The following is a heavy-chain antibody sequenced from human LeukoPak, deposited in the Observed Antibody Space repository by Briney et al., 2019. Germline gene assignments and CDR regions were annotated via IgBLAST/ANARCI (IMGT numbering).Heavy chain of an antibody. CDR3: AKTVSGSHSYQGGDY. CDR1: GFTFSSYA. D-gene: IGHD3-16*02. V-gene: IGHV3-23*01. CDR2: ISGSGGNT. Sequence: PGGSLRLSCAASGFTFSSYAMSWVRQAPGKGLEWVSAISGSGGNTYYADSVKGRFPMSRDNSKNTLYLQMNSLRAEDTAVYFCAKTVSGSHSYQGGDYWGQGTLDTVST. J-gene: IGHJ4*02.